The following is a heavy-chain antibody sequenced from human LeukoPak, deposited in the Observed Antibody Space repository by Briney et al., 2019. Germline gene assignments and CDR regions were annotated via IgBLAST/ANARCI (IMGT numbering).Heavy chain of an antibody. CDR2: IWYDGSIK. J-gene: IGHJ4*02. CDR3: ARGAAPSSYYYGSGSHFDH. V-gene: IGHV3-33*01. CDR1: GFTFSSYG. Sequence: GGSLRLSCVASGFTFSSYGMNWVRQAPGKGLEWVAVIWYDGSIKYYADSVKGRFTLSRDNSLNTLYVQMSSLRAEDTAVYYCARGAAPSSYYYGSGSHFDHWGQGTLVTVSS. D-gene: IGHD3-10*01.